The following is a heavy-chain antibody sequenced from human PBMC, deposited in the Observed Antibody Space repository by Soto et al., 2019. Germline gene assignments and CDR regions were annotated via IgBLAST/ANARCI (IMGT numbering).Heavy chain of an antibody. CDR1: GFTFSSYS. V-gene: IGHV3-64D*06. CDR3: VKGRGFSGGSCYGYYYYGKDV. CDR2: ISSNAGTT. J-gene: IGHJ6*02. Sequence: GASLTLSCSASGFTFSSYSMHWDRQAPGKGLEYVSAISSNAGTTYYADSVKGRFTISRDNSKNTLYRQMSSLRAEDTAVYYCVKGRGFSGGSCYGYYYYGKDVWGQGSTVNVSS. D-gene: IGHD2-15*01.